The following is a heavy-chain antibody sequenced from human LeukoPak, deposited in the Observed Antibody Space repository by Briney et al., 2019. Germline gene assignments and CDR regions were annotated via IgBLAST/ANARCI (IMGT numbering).Heavy chain of an antibody. Sequence: PGGSLRLSCAASGFTFSSYAMSWVRHAPGKGLEWVSAISGSDSTYYADSVKGRFTISRDNSKNTLYLQMNSLRAEDTAIYYCAKGVRFLDWWILDYWGQGSLVTVSS. D-gene: IGHD3-9*01. CDR1: GFTFSSYA. CDR3: AKGVRFLDWWILDY. CDR2: ISGSDST. V-gene: IGHV3-23*01. J-gene: IGHJ4*02.